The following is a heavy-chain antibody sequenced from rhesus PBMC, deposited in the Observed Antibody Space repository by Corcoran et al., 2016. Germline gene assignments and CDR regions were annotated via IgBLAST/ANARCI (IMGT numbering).Heavy chain of an antibody. CDR3: ARSSSWFNWYFDL. J-gene: IGHJ2*01. Sequence: QVQLQESGPGLVKPSETLSLTCAVSGGSISSGYYYWSWTRQPPGKGLEWIGYITYSRSTSYNPSLKSRLPISRDTSKNQFSLMLSAVTAADTAVYYCARSSSWFNWYFDLWGPGTPITISS. CDR2: ITYSRST. V-gene: IGHV4-122*02. CDR1: GGSISSGYYY. D-gene: IGHD6-13*01.